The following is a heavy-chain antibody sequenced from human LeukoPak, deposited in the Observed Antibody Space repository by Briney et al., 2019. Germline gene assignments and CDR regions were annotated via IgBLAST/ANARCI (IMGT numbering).Heavy chain of an antibody. CDR3: ARGGNYGDYDGYFDY. D-gene: IGHD4-17*01. CDR1: GGSVSSSSYS. V-gene: IGHV4-61*05. Sequence: SETLSLTCSVSGGSVSSSSYSWGWIRQPPGKGLEWIGYIYYSGSTNYNPSLRSRVTISVDTSKNQFSLKLSSVTAADTAVYYCARGGNYGDYDGYFDYWGQGTLVTVS. CDR2: IYYSGST. J-gene: IGHJ4*02.